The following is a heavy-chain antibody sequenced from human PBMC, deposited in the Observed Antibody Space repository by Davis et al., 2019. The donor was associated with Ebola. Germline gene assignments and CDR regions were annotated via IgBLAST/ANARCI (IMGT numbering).Heavy chain of an antibody. Sequence: PGGSLRLSCAVSGFTFSNYAMTWVRQAPGKGLEWVSVISGTGSSTYYADSVRGRFTISRDNSKNTVYLQMSRLRADDTAVYHCAKGDKDFWTTHFTPNYYYFYMDVWGKGTTVSVSS. D-gene: IGHD3/OR15-3a*01. V-gene: IGHV3-23*01. CDR3: AKGDKDFWTTHFTPNYYYFYMDV. CDR1: GFTFSNYA. J-gene: IGHJ6*03. CDR2: ISGTGSST.